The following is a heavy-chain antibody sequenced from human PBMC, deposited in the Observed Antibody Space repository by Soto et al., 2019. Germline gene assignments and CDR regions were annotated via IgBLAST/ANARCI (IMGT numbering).Heavy chain of an antibody. J-gene: IGHJ4*02. V-gene: IGHV4-30-4*01. CDR3: VRSGDYVAFDY. D-gene: IGHD4-17*01. Sequence: QVQLQESGPGLVKPSQTLSLTCTVSGDSFSSADYKWSWIRQPPGKGLEWIGYIYYSGYTYNNPSLKSRLTMSVDTSKNQFFLKLSSVTAADTAVYYCVRSGDYVAFDYWGQGTLVTVS. CDR2: IYYSGYT. CDR1: GDSFSSADYK.